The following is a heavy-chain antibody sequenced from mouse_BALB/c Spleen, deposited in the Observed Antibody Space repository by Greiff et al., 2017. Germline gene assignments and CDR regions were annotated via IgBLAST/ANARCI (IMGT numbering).Heavy chain of an antibody. V-gene: IGHV5-17*02. J-gene: IGHJ3*01. CDR1: GFTFSSFG. CDR3: AADGYYVAWFAY. CDR2: ISSGSSTI. D-gene: IGHD2-3*01. Sequence: EVQGVESGGGLVQPGGSRKLSCAASGFTFSSFGMHWVRQAPEKGLEWVAYISSGSSTIYYADTVKGRFTISRDNPKNTLFLQMTSLRSEDTAMYYCAADGYYVAWFAYWGQGTLVTVSA.